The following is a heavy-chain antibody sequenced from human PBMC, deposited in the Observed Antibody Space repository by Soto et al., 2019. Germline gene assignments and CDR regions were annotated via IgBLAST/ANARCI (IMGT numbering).Heavy chain of an antibody. V-gene: IGHV3-30*18. Sequence: PGGSLRLSCVASGFTFSSYGIHWVRQAPGKGLEWVAIISYDGRNKYYADSVKGRFIFSRDNPKNTMYLQMNSLRAEDTAVYFCAKTTDGWFSAFEIWGQGTVVTVSS. CDR3: AKTTDGWFSAFEI. CDR1: GFTFSSYG. D-gene: IGHD6-19*01. J-gene: IGHJ3*02. CDR2: ISYDGRNK.